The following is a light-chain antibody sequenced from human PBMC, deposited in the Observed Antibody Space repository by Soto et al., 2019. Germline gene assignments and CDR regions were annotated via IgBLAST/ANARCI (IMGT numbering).Light chain of an antibody. J-gene: IGKJ4*01. CDR2: DAS. V-gene: IGKV3-11*01. CDR3: QQRSSWPLT. Sequence: EIVLTQSPATLSLSPGETATLSGRASQSVSSSLAWYQQKPGQTPRLLIYDASNRTTGIPARFSGSGSGTDFTLTVSSLEPEDFVVYYCQQRSSWPLTFGGGTKVEIK. CDR1: QSVSSS.